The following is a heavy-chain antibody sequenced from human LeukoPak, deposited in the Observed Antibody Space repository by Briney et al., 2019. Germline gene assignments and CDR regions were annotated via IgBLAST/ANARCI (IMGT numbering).Heavy chain of an antibody. CDR1: GFTFSRYA. CDR2: ISTTSSSSYI. J-gene: IGHJ6*03. CDR3: ARVMAGYSYMDV. V-gene: IGHV3-21*01. Sequence: GGSLRLSCAASGFTFSRYAMNWVRQSPGKGLEWVSSISTTSSSSYIHYADSMKGRFTISRDNAKSSLYLQMNSLRAEDTAVYYCARVMAGYSYMDVWGKGTTVTVSS. D-gene: IGHD2-8*01.